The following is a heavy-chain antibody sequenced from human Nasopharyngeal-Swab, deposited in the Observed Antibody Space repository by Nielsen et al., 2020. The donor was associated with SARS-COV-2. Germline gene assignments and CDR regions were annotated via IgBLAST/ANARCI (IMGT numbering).Heavy chain of an antibody. CDR3: ARDYYDSSGYYVFDY. Sequence: ASVKASCKASGYTFTSYGISWVRQAPGQGLEWMGWISAYNGNTNYAQKLQGRVTMTTDTSTSTAYMELRSLRSDDTAVYYCARDYYDSSGYYVFDYWGQGTLVTVSS. CDR2: ISAYNGNT. V-gene: IGHV1-18*01. J-gene: IGHJ4*02. D-gene: IGHD3-22*01. CDR1: GYTFTSYG.